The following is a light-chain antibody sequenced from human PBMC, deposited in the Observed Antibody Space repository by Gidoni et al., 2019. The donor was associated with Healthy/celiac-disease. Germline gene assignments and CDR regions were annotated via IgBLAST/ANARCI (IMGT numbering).Light chain of an antibody. J-gene: IGLJ2*01. CDR3: NARDSSGNHLV. V-gene: IGLV3-19*01. CDR1: SLRSYY. CDR2: GKN. Sequence: SSELTQDPAVSVALGQTVRITCQGDSLRSYYASWYQQKPGQAPVLVSDGKNSRPSGIPDRFSGASSGKTASWTITGAQAEDEADYYCNARDSSGNHLVFGGGTKLTVL.